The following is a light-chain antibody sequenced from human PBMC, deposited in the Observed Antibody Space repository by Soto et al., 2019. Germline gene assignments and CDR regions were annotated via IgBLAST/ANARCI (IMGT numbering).Light chain of an antibody. CDR2: DAS. CDR1: KSVSNY. J-gene: IGKJ3*01. CDR3: QQRYTSPLT. Sequence: EIVLTQAPTLSLSPGDRATLSCGASKSVSNYVAWYQQKPGQAPTLLIYDASTRATGIPARFSGSGSGTDFNLTSSSLEPEDVAVYYGQQRYTSPLTFGPGTKVDFK. V-gene: IGKV3-11*01.